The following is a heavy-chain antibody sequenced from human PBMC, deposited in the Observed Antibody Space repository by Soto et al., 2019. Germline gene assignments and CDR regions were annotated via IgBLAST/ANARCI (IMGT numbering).Heavy chain of an antibody. J-gene: IGHJ6*02. CDR3: ARNPCGGSGGSCYSGGYYYYYNGMDV. D-gene: IGHD2-15*01. Sequence: SETLSLTCTVSGGSISSYYWSWIRQPPGKGLEWIGYIYYSGSANYNPSLKSRVTMSVDTSKNQISLKLSSVTAADTAVYYCARNPCGGSGGSCYSGGYYYYYNGMDVWGQGTTVTVSS. CDR1: GGSISSYY. CDR2: IYYSGSA. V-gene: IGHV4-59*01.